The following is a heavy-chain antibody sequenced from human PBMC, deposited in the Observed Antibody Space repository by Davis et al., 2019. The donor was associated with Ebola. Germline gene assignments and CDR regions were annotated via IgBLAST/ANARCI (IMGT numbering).Heavy chain of an antibody. CDR3: AKGRDIVAPITSFDY. D-gene: IGHD5-12*01. V-gene: IGHV3-9*01. J-gene: IGHJ4*02. CDR2: ISCNSGSI. Sequence: SLKIPFAAPGFTFDDYTIHSGRQAPGKGLEWVSTISCNSGSIGYADSVKGRFTISRDNAKNSLFLQMNSLRAEDTALYYCAKGRDIVAPITSFDYWGQGTLVTVSS. CDR1: GFTFDDYT.